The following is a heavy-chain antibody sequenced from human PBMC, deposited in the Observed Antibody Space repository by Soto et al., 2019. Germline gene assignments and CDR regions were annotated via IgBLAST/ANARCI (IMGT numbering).Heavy chain of an antibody. V-gene: IGHV4-59*08. CDR2: IYYSGST. D-gene: IGHD3-16*01. J-gene: IGHJ4*02. CDR1: GGSISSYY. Sequence: SETLSLTCTVSGGSISSYYWSWIRQPPGKGLEWIGYIYYSGSTNYNPSLKSRVTISVDTSKNQFSLKLSSVTAADTAVYYCARHGLTAYMAYYFDFWGQGTQVTVSS. CDR3: ARHGLTAYMAYYFDF.